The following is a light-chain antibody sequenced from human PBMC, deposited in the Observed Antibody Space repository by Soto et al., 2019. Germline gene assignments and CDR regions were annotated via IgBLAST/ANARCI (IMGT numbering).Light chain of an antibody. V-gene: IGLV6-57*04. CDR2: EDN. J-gene: IGLJ2*01. CDR1: SGSIASNY. CDR3: QSYDSSNQV. Sequence: NFMLTQPHSVSESPGKTVTISCTRSSGSIASNYVQWHQQRPGSAPTTVIYEDNQRPSGVPDRFSGSIDSSSNSASLTLSGLKTEDEADYYCQSYDSSNQVFGGGTKLTVL.